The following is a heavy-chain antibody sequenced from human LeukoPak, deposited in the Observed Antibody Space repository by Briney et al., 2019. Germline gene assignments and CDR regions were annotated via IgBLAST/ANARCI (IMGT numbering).Heavy chain of an antibody. J-gene: IGHJ4*02. CDR1: GYTFTGYW. Sequence: ASVTVSCTASGYTFTGYWLHWVRQAPGQGLEWMGRINPNSGGTKYPQKFQGRVTMTRDTSINTAYMELSRLRSDDTAVYYCAREGQLVGATEYDYWGQGTLVTVSS. CDR2: INPNSGGT. CDR3: AREGQLVGATEYDY. D-gene: IGHD1-26*01. V-gene: IGHV1-2*06.